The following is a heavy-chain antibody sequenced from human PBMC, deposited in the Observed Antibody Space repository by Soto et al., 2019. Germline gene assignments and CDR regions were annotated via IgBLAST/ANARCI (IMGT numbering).Heavy chain of an antibody. CDR1: GGTFSSYT. J-gene: IGHJ4*02. D-gene: IGHD6-13*01. CDR3: AREVVSSSWHPFDY. CDR2: IIPILGIA. Sequence: QVQLVQSGAEVKKPGSSVKVSCKASGGTFSSYTISWVRQAPGQGLEWMGRIIPILGIANYAQKFQGRVTITADKSTSTAYMELSSLRSEDTAVYYCAREVVSSSWHPFDYWGQGTLVTVSS. V-gene: IGHV1-69*08.